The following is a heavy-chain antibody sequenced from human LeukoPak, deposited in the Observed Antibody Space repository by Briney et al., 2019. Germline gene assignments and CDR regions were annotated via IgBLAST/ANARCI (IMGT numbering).Heavy chain of an antibody. CDR3: ASPHPLSGSGSYVS. CDR1: GGSIRHYF. Sequence: SETLSLTCIGSGGSIRHYFWSWIRQPPGKGLEWIGHIYYTGSTNYNPSLKSRVTISVDTSNNQFSLKLSSVSAADTAVYYCASPHPLSGSGSYVSWGQGTLVTVSS. CDR2: IYYTGST. D-gene: IGHD3-10*01. V-gene: IGHV4-59*08. J-gene: IGHJ5*02.